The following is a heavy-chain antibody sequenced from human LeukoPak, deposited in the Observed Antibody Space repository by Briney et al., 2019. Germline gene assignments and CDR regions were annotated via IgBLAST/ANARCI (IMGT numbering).Heavy chain of an antibody. V-gene: IGHV1-2*02. CDR1: GYTFTGYY. CDR3: ARGPLKQLEPPVGSWFDP. D-gene: IGHD1-1*01. Sequence: GASVKVSCKASGYTFTGYYMHWVRQAPGQGLEWMGWINPNSGGTNYAQKFQGRVTMTTDTSTSTAYMELRSLRSDDTAVYHCARGPLKQLEPPVGSWFDPWGQGTLVTVSS. CDR2: INPNSGGT. J-gene: IGHJ5*02.